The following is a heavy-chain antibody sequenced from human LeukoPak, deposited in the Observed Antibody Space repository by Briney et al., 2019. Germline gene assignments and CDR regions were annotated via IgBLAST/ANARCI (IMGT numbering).Heavy chain of an antibody. CDR3: VKGPLVRLDY. D-gene: IGHD6-13*01. Sequence: GGSLRLSCAASGFTFSGYAMNWVRQAPGKGLEWVSAINGGGGSTYYADSVKGRFTISRDNSKNTLFLQMNSLRVEDTAVYYCVKGPLVRLDYWGQGTLVTVSS. CDR1: GFTFSGYA. CDR2: INGGGGST. V-gene: IGHV3-23*01. J-gene: IGHJ4*02.